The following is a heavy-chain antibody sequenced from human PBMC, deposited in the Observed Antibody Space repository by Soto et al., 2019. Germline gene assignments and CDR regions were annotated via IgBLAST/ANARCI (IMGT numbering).Heavy chain of an antibody. CDR2: ISYDGTNK. CDR3: ARPPFDSSGYYRN. CDR1: GFTLSRYA. D-gene: IGHD3-22*01. J-gene: IGHJ4*02. Sequence: PGGSLRLSCVVSGFTLSRYAMHWVRQAPGKGLEWVAGISYDGTNKNYADSVKGRFTISGDNSKDTLYLQMDSLRPDDTAVYYCARPPFDSSGYYRNWGQGTLVTVSS. V-gene: IGHV3-30*04.